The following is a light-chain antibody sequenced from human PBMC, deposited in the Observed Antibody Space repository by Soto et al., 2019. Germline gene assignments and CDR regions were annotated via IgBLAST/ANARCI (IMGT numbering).Light chain of an antibody. Sequence: DIQLTQSPSFLSASVGDRVTITCRASQGIAGSLAWYQQKPGKAPKLLIYAASTLQSGVPSRFSGSGSGTDFTLTISCLQSEDFATYYCQQYYSYPLTFGQGTKVDIK. V-gene: IGKV1-9*01. J-gene: IGKJ1*01. CDR2: AAS. CDR1: QGIAGS. CDR3: QQYYSYPLT.